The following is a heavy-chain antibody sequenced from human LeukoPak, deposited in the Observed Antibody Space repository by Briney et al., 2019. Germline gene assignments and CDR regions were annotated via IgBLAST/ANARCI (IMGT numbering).Heavy chain of an antibody. CDR1: GYTLTELS. D-gene: IGHD2-21*02. Sequence: GASVTVSCKVSGYTLTELSMHWVRQAPGKGLEWMGSFDPGDGETIYAQKFQGRVTMTEDTSTDTAYMELTSLRSDDTAVYYCARDTEGDGSGAASTWFDPWGQGTLVTVSS. J-gene: IGHJ5*02. CDR2: FDPGDGET. CDR3: ARDTEGDGSGAASTWFDP. V-gene: IGHV1-24*01.